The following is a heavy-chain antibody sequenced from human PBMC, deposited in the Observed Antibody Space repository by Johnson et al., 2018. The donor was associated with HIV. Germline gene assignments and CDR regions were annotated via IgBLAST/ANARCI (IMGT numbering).Heavy chain of an antibody. CDR1: GFTFSSYG. J-gene: IGHJ3*02. CDR3: ARESTPWGADYVGYGFDI. D-gene: IGHD4-17*01. V-gene: IGHV3-30*02. Sequence: QVQLVESGGGVVPPGGSLRLSCAASGFTFSSYGMHWVRQAPGTGLEWVAFIRYDGSNKYSAESVKGRFHISRDNSKNTLYRQMNSLRDEDTAVYYCARESTPWGADYVGYGFDIWGQGTMVTVSS. CDR2: IRYDGSNK.